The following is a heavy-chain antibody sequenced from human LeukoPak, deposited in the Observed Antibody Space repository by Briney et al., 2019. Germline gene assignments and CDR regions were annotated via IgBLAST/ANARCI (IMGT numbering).Heavy chain of an antibody. D-gene: IGHD1-26*01. Sequence: GRSLRLSCAASGFTFSSYGMHWVRQAPGKGLEWVAVIWYDGSDKYYADSVTGRFTISRDNSKNTLYLQMSSLRAEDTAVYYCARDRVGATQYYFDYWGQGTLVTVSS. CDR1: GFTFSSYG. CDR3: ARDRVGATQYYFDY. J-gene: IGHJ4*02. V-gene: IGHV3-33*01. CDR2: IWYDGSDK.